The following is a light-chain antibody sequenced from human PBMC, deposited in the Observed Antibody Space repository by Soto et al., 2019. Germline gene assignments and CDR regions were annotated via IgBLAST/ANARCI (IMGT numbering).Light chain of an antibody. CDR2: GAS. V-gene: IGKV3-15*01. J-gene: IGKJ1*01. CDR1: QSVSSD. Sequence: EIVMTQSPATLSVSPGERATLSCRASQSVSSDLAWHQQKPGQAPRLLIHGASTRATGIPARFSGSGSGTEFTLTISSLRSEDFAVYSCQQYNNWPWTFGQGTKV. CDR3: QQYNNWPWT.